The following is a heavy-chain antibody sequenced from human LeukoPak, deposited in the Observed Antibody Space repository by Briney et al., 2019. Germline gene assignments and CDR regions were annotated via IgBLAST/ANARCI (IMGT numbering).Heavy chain of an antibody. Sequence: SETLSLTCPVSGGSISSASYYWGWIRQPPGKGGEWIGSMYYSGSTYYNPSLKSRVTISVDTSKNQFSLKLTSVTAADTALYYCARSYGLPNWFDPWGQGTLVTVSS. CDR2: MYYSGST. CDR3: ARSYGLPNWFDP. D-gene: IGHD2-8*01. CDR1: GGSISSASYY. J-gene: IGHJ5*02. V-gene: IGHV4-39*01.